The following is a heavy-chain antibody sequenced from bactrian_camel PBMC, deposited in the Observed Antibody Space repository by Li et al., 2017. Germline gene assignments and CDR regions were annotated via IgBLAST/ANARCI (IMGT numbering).Heavy chain of an antibody. Sequence: VQLVESGGGSVQAGETLTLSCSYSGFTFDVTDMSWVRQAPGKGLEWVSAINSGGGSTYYADSVKGRFSIARDNARNTVTLQMNNLKPEDTAVYYCVSLQRVDYVVFAYWGLGTQVTVS. V-gene: IGHV3S40*01. J-gene: IGHJ4*01. D-gene: IGHD4*01. CDR3: VSLQRVDYVVFAY. CDR1: GFTFDVTD. CDR2: INSGGGST.